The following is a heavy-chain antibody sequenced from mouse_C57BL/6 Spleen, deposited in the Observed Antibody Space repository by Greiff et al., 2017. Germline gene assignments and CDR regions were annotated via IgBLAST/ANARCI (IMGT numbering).Heavy chain of an antibody. Sequence: EVQLQQSGGDLVKPGGSLKLSCAASGFTFSSYGMSWVRQTPDKRLEWVATISSGGSYTYYPDSVKGRFTISRDNAKNTLYLQMSSLKSEDTAMYYCARHEEDYYGSSYWYFDVWGTGTTVTVSS. D-gene: IGHD1-1*01. CDR2: ISSGGSYT. V-gene: IGHV5-6*01. CDR3: ARHEEDYYGSSYWYFDV. J-gene: IGHJ1*03. CDR1: GFTFSSYG.